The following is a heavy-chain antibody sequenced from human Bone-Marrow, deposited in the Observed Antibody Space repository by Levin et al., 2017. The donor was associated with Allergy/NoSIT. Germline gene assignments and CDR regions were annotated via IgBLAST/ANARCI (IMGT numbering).Heavy chain of an antibody. CDR1: GFTFDDYA. V-gene: IGHV3-9*01. CDR3: AKGNGVGAPDPYYYYGMDV. CDR2: ISWNSGSI. J-gene: IGHJ6*02. D-gene: IGHD2-8*01. Sequence: GGSLRLSCVASGFTFDDYAMHWVRQAPGKGLEWVSGISWNSGSIGYADSVKGRFTISRDNAKNSLYLQMNSLRAEDTALYYCAKGNGVGAPDPYYYYGMDVWGQGTTVTVSS.